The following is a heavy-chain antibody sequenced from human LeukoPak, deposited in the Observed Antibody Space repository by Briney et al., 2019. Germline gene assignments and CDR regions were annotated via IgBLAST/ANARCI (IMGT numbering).Heavy chain of an antibody. Sequence: GASVKVSCKASGGTFSSYAISWVRQAPGQGLEWRGRIIPIFGTANYAQKFQGRVTITTDESTSTAYVELSSLRSEDTAVYYCARDWMGRDVAVAGPYDYWGQGTLVTVSS. D-gene: IGHD6-19*01. CDR3: ARDWMGRDVAVAGPYDY. J-gene: IGHJ4*02. CDR2: IIPIFGTA. CDR1: GGTFSSYA. V-gene: IGHV1-69*05.